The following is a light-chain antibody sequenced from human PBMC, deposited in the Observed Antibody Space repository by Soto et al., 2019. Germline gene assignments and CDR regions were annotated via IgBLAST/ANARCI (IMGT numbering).Light chain of an antibody. J-gene: IGKJ1*01. CDR1: QSVSIW. V-gene: IGKV1-5*03. Sequence: DIQMTQSPSTLAASEGDRVTISCRASQSVSIWFAWYQQKPGRAPKLLIYKSSILESGGPSRFSRSGSGTEFTLTTSSLQPYDFATYYWQQCNSSQWTLAQWTTVHIK. CDR2: KSS. CDR3: QQCNSSQWT.